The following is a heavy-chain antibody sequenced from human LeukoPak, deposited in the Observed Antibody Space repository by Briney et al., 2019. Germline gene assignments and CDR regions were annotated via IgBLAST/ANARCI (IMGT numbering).Heavy chain of an antibody. J-gene: IGHJ4*02. CDR3: AGYCSTTSCRNIDY. CDR1: GFTFSAYS. V-gene: IGHV3-48*04. Sequence: GGSLRLSCAASGFTFSAYSMNWVRQAPGEGLEWVSYIDTGGSNMYYADSVKGRFTISRDNAKNSLYLQMNSLRAEDTAMYYCAGYCSTTSCRNIDYWGQGTLVTVSS. D-gene: IGHD2-2*01. CDR2: IDTGGSNM.